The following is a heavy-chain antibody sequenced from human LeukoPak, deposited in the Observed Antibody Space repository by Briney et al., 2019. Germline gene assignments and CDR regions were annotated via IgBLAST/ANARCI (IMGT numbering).Heavy chain of an antibody. D-gene: IGHD6-6*01. J-gene: IGHJ4*02. Sequence: GRSLRLYCAASGFTFSRYGMHWVRQAPGKGLEWVAVIWYDGSNKYYADSVKGRFTISRDNSKNTLYLQMNSLRAEDTAVYYCARASRSSSWTDYFDYWGQGTLVTVSS. CDR2: IWYDGSNK. CDR1: GFTFSRYG. V-gene: IGHV3-33*01. CDR3: ARASRSSSWTDYFDY.